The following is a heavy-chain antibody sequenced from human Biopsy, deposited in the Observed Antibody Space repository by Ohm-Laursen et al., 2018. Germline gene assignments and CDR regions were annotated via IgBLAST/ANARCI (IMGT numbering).Heavy chain of an antibody. V-gene: IGHV4-34*01. CDR1: GGTFSGYY. Sequence: TLSLTWAVFGGTFSGYYWSWLRQPPGKGLEWIGEINHSGNTNNNPSLKSRVTISVDTSKNQLSLKVSSVTAADTAVYYCARGRGYCGGDCYPTYYYNYGMDVWGQGTTVTVSS. CDR3: ARGRGYCGGDCYPTYYYNYGMDV. J-gene: IGHJ6*02. D-gene: IGHD2-21*02. CDR2: INHSGNT.